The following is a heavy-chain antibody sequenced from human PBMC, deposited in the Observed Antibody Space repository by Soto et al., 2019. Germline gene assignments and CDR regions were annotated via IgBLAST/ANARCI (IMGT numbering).Heavy chain of an antibody. CDR1: GFTFDDYG. Sequence: PGGSLRLSCAASGFTFDDYGMSWVRQAPGKGLEWVSGINWNGGSTGYADSVKGRFTISRDNAKNSLYLQMNSLRAEDTALYHCARVGDYGDTYYYYMDVWGKGTTVTVSS. D-gene: IGHD4-17*01. J-gene: IGHJ6*03. V-gene: IGHV3-20*01. CDR3: ARVGDYGDTYYYYMDV. CDR2: INWNGGST.